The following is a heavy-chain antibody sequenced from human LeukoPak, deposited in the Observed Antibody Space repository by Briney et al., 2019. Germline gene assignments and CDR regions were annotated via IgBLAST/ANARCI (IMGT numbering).Heavy chain of an antibody. V-gene: IGHV3-7*01. CDR3: ATPGTSSWPN. D-gene: IGHD6-13*01. Sequence: GGSLRLSCAASRFTFSGSWMTWVRQAPGKGPEWVANINQDGGVKGYLDSVQGRFTISRDNAKNSLYLQMNSLRTEDTAVYYCATPGTSSWPNWGQGTLVTVSS. J-gene: IGHJ4*02. CDR1: RFTFSGSW. CDR2: INQDGGVK.